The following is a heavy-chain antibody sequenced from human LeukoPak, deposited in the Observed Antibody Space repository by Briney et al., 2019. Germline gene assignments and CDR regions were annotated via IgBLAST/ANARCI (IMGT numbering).Heavy chain of an antibody. D-gene: IGHD6-19*01. Sequence: SETLSLTCTVSGGSISSYYWSWIRQPPGKGLEWIGYIYYSGSTNYNPSLKSRVTISVDTSKSQFSLKLSSVTAADTAVYYCARDPDSGWYDYWGQGTLVTVSS. V-gene: IGHV4-59*01. CDR2: IYYSGST. J-gene: IGHJ4*02. CDR1: GGSISSYY. CDR3: ARDPDSGWYDY.